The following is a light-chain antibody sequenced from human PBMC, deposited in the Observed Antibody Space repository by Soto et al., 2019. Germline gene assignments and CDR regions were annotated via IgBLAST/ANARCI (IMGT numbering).Light chain of an antibody. Sequence: SYELTQPPSVSVAPGQTASITCGGDNIGSGSVRWYQQKPGQAPVLVVYDYNDRPSGIPERFSGSNSGNTATLTISRVEAGDEADYYCQLWDSSRDHPWVFGGGTKLTVL. CDR2: DYN. V-gene: IGLV3-21*02. CDR1: NIGSGS. CDR3: QLWDSSRDHPWV. J-gene: IGLJ3*02.